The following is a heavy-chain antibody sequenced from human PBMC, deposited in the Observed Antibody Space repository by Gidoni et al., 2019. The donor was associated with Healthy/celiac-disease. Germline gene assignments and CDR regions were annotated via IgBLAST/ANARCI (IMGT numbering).Heavy chain of an antibody. CDR1: GYTFTSYD. V-gene: IGHV1-8*01. J-gene: IGHJ4*02. CDR3: ARRRIAAAGTAFDY. Sequence: QVQLVQSGAEVKKPGASVKVSCKASGYTFTSYDINWVRQATGQGLEWMGWMNPNSGNTGYAQKFQGRVTMTRNTSISTAYMELSSLRSEDTAVYYCARRRIAAAGTAFDYWGQGTLVTVSS. D-gene: IGHD6-13*01. CDR2: MNPNSGNT.